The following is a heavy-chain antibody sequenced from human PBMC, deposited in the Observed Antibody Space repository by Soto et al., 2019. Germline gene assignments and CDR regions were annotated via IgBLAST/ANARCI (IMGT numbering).Heavy chain of an antibody. Sequence: PSETLSLTCTVSGGSISSYYWSWIRQPPGKGLEWIGYIYYSGSTNYNPSLKSRVTISVDTSKNQFSLKLSSVTAADTAVYYCATDKYGSGYDNYYGMDVWGQGTTVTVSS. CDR1: GGSISSYY. CDR2: IYYSGST. D-gene: IGHD5-12*01. V-gene: IGHV4-59*01. CDR3: ATDKYGSGYDNYYGMDV. J-gene: IGHJ6*02.